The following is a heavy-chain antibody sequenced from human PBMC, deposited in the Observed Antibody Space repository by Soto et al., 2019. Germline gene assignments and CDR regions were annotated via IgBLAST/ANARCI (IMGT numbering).Heavy chain of an antibody. Sequence: GSLRLSCVASGFTFSNYWMHWVRQAPGKGLVWVSRITSDGITTSHADSVKGRFTISRDNAKNTLYLQMNSLRAEDTAVYYCAGVGSTTWMDVWGQGTTVTVSS. J-gene: IGHJ6*02. D-gene: IGHD1-26*01. V-gene: IGHV3-74*01. CDR2: ITSDGITT. CDR3: AGVGSTTWMDV. CDR1: GFTFSNYW.